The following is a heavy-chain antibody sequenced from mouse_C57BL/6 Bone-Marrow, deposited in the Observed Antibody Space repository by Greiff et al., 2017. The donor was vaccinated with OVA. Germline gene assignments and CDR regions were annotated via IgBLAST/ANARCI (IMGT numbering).Heavy chain of an antibody. J-gene: IGHJ2*01. CDR1: GYTFTSYW. CDR2: IYPGSGST. CDR3: ARMYYGRNYFDY. D-gene: IGHD1-1*01. Sequence: QVQLQQSGAELVKPGASVKMSCKASGYTFTSYWITWVKQRPGQGLEWIGDIYPGSGSTNYNEKFKSKATLTVDTSSSTAYMQLSSLTSEDSAVYYCARMYYGRNYFDYWGQGTTLTVSS. V-gene: IGHV1-55*01.